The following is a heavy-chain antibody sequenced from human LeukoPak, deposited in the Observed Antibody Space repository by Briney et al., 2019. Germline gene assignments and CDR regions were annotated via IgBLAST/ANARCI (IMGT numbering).Heavy chain of an antibody. D-gene: IGHD2-8*02. CDR3: ATYRQVLLAFES. Sequence: GGSLRLSCAASGFTFSTFAMIWVRQPPGKGLEWVSSIFPSGGEIHYADSARGRFTISRDNSKSTLSLQMNSLRAEDTAIYYCATYRQVLLAFESWGQGTLVTVST. V-gene: IGHV3-23*01. CDR1: GFTFSTFA. J-gene: IGHJ4*02. CDR2: IFPSGGEI.